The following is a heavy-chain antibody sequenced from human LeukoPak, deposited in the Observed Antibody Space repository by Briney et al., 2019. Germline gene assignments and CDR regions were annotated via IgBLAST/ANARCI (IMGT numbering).Heavy chain of an antibody. CDR1: GYTFTGYY. V-gene: IGHV1-2*02. CDR2: INPNSGGT. Sequence: ASVKVSCKASGYTFTGYYMHWVRQAPGQGLEWMGWINPNSGGTNYAQKFQGRVTMTRDTSISTAYMELSRLRSDDTAVYYCARGPLLRYFSRRPYDYWGRGTLVTVSS. CDR3: ARGPLLRYFSRRPYDY. D-gene: IGHD3-9*01. J-gene: IGHJ4*02.